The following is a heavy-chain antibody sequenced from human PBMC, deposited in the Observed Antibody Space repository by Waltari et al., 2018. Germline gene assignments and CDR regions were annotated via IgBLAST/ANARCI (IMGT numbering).Heavy chain of an antibody. CDR1: GYTFPGYY. CDR3: VRDLAVAGTGRVSDAFDI. CDR2: INPNSGGT. V-gene: IGHV1-2*06. J-gene: IGHJ3*02. D-gene: IGHD6-19*01. Sequence: QVQLVQSGAEVKKPGASVKVSCKASGYTFPGYYMPWVRQAPGQGLEWMGRINPNSGGTNYAQKFQGRVTMTRDTSISTAYMELSRLRSDDTAVYYCVRDLAVAGTGRVSDAFDIWGQGTMVTVSS.